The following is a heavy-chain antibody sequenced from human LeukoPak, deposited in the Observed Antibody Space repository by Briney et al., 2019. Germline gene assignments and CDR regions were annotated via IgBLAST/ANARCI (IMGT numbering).Heavy chain of an antibody. CDR2: IIPIFGTA. CDR1: GCTFSSYA. CDR3: SAAVPAAMNAFDI. Sequence: SVKVSCKASGCTFSSYAISWVRQAPGQGLEWLGGIIPIFGTANYAQKFQGRVTITADKSTSTAYMELSSLRSEDTAVYYCSAAVPAAMNAFDIWGQGTMVTVSS. J-gene: IGHJ3*02. D-gene: IGHD2-2*01. V-gene: IGHV1-69*06.